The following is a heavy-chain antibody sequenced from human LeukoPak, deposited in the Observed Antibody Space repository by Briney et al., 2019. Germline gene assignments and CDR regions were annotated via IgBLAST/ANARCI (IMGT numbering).Heavy chain of an antibody. Sequence: PGGSLRLSCAASGFTFSSYAMSWVRQAPGKGLEWVSGISGSDGSTYYADSVKGRFTISRDNSRNTLYLQMNSLRGEDTAVYYCAKNIGGLDYWGQGTLVTVSS. V-gene: IGHV3-23*01. CDR2: ISGSDGST. CDR1: GFTFSSYA. J-gene: IGHJ4*02. D-gene: IGHD3-10*01. CDR3: AKNIGGLDY.